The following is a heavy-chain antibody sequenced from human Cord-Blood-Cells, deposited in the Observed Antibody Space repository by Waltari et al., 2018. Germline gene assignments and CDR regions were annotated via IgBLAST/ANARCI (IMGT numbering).Heavy chain of an antibody. V-gene: IGHV1-3*01. CDR1: GYTFTSSA. J-gene: IGHJ6*02. CDR3: ARDVYYYYYGMDV. CDR2: INAGNGNT. Sequence: QVQLVQSGAEVKKPGASVKVSCKASGYTFTSSAMNWVRQAPGQRLEWMGWINAGNGNTTDSHKFQGRVTITRDTSASTAYMELSSLRSEDTAVYYCARDVYYYYYGMDVWGQGTTVTVSS.